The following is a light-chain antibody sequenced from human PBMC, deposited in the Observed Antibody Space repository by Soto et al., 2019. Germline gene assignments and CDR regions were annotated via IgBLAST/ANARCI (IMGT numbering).Light chain of an antibody. CDR2: EVS. Sequence: QSALTQPAAVSGSLGQSITISCTGTSSDIGGYKYVCWYQQHPGKAPKLIILEVSNRPSGGSDRFSGSNSGNRASLTISGLQAEDEGDYYCTSYSRYSVLVFGGGT. CDR3: TSYSRYSVLV. V-gene: IGLV2-14*01. CDR1: SSDIGGYKY. J-gene: IGLJ3*02.